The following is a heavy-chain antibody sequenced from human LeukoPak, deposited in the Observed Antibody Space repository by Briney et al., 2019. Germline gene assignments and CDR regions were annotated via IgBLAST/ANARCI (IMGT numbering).Heavy chain of an antibody. CDR1: GYTFTSYG. J-gene: IGHJ4*02. V-gene: IGHV1-18*01. Sequence: ASVKVSCKASGYTFTSYGISWVRRAPGQGLEWKGWISAYNGNTNYAQKLQGRVTMTTDTSTSTAYMELRSLRSDGTAVYYCARRGYDFWSGLLSGYFDYWGQGTLVTVSS. CDR2: ISAYNGNT. CDR3: ARRGYDFWSGLLSGYFDY. D-gene: IGHD3-3*01.